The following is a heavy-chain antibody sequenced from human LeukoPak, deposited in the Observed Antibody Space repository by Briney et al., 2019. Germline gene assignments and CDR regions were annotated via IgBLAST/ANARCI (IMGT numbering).Heavy chain of an antibody. CDR3: YYYYRDV. V-gene: IGHV1-3*01. J-gene: IGHJ6*03. Sequence: ASVKVSCTASGYIFTDYAIHWLRQAPGQRPEWMGWMNAGNGNTKYSQRFQGRITLIRDTSAATAYYCARGRGTSDSNRDFYYYYYRDVWGKGTTVTVSS. D-gene: IGHD6-13*01. CDR2: MNAGNGNT. CDR1: GYIFTDYA.